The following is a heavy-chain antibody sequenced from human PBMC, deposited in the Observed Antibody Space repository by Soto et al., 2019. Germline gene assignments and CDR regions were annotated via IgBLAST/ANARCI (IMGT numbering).Heavy chain of an antibody. D-gene: IGHD1-26*01. CDR1: GFTFYNYA. V-gene: IGHV3-23*01. CDR2: IGSGGGDT. J-gene: IGHJ3*02. CDR3: AKDRMAQNSVWDPFDI. Sequence: GSLRLSCAASGFTFYNYAMTWVRQAPGKGLEWVSTIGSGGGDTYYAESVKGRFTISRDESKSTLYLHLNSLRAEDTALYYCAKDRMAQNSVWDPFDIWGQGTRVTVSS.